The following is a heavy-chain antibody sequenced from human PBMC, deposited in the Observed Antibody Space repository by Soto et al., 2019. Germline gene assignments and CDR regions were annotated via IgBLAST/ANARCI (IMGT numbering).Heavy chain of an antibody. V-gene: IGHV3-21*01. CDR2: ISSSSSYI. J-gene: IGHJ5*02. CDR1: GFTFSSYS. D-gene: IGHD1-7*01. Sequence: GGSLRLSCAASGFTFSSYSMNWVRQAPGKGLEWVSSISSSSSYIYYADSVKGRFTISRDNAKNSLYLQMNSLRAEDTAVYYCAREMELKDNWFDPWGQGTLVTVSS. CDR3: AREMELKDNWFDP.